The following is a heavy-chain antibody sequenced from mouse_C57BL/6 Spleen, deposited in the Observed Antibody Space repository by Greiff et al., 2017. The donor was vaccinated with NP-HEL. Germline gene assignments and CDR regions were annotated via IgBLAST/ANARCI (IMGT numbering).Heavy chain of an antibody. CDR3: TSPNWEGYFDV. CDR2: IRLKSDNYAT. CDR1: GFTFSNYW. D-gene: IGHD4-1*01. Sequence: EVKLLESGGGLVQPGGSMKLSCVASGFTFSNYWMNWVRQSPEKGLEWVAQIRLKSDNYATHYAESVKGRFTISRDDSKSSVYLQMNNLRAEDTGIYYCTSPNWEGYFDVWGTGTTVTVSS. V-gene: IGHV6-3*01. J-gene: IGHJ1*03.